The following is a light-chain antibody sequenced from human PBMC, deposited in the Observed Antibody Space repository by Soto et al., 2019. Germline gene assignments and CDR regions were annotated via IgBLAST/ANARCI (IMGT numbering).Light chain of an antibody. V-gene: IGLV2-14*01. J-gene: IGLJ1*01. CDR1: SSDVGGYNY. Sequence: QSVLTQPASASGSPGQSITISCTGTSSDVGGYNYVSWYQQHPGKAPKLMIYEVSDRPSGVSHRFSGSKSGNTASLTISGLQAEDEADYYCSSHTSTSTPYVFGTGTKVTVL. CDR3: SSHTSTSTPYV. CDR2: EVS.